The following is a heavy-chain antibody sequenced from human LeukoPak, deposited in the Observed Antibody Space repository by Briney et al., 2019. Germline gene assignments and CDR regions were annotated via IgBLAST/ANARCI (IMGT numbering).Heavy chain of an antibody. CDR1: GFTFSIYA. V-gene: IGHV3-30*04. J-gene: IGHJ1*01. D-gene: IGHD1-14*01. CDR2: ISYDESDK. CDR3: ARDEGINKPWKH. Sequence: PGESLRLSCAASGFTFSIYAMHWVRQAPGKGLEWVAVISYDESDKYYADSVKGRFTISRDNSKNTLYLQMNSLRPEDTAVYYCARDEGINKPWKHWGQGTLVTVSS.